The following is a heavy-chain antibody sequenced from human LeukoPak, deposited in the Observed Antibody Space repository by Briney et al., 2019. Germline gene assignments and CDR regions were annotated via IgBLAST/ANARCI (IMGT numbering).Heavy chain of an antibody. CDR2: IYSGGST. D-gene: IGHD3-22*01. CDR3: ARDFPYDSSGD. CDR1: GFTFSDAW. V-gene: IGHV3-53*04. Sequence: GGSLRLSCAASGFTFSDAWMTWVRQAPGKGLEWVSVIYSGGSTYYADSVKGRFTISRHNSKNTLYLQMNSLRAEDTAVYYCARDFPYDSSGDWGQGTLVTVSS. J-gene: IGHJ4*02.